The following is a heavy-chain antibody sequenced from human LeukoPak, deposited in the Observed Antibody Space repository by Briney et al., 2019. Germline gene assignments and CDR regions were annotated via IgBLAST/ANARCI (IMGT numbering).Heavy chain of an antibody. J-gene: IGHJ5*02. CDR1: GGTFSSYA. V-gene: IGHV1-69*05. D-gene: IGHD3-22*01. Sequence: SVKVSCKASGGTFSSYAISWVLQAPGQGLEWMGRIIPIFGTANYAQKFQGRVTITTDESTSTAYMELSSLRSEDTAVYYCARVITTIGPSGYALDAWGQGTLVTVSS. CDR2: IIPIFGTA. CDR3: ARVITTIGPSGYALDA.